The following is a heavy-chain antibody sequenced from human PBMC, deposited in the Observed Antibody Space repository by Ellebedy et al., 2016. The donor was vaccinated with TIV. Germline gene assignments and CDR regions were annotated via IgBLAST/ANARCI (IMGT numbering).Heavy chain of an antibody. D-gene: IGHD3-9*01. V-gene: IGHV3-30*03. CDR3: ARGRYYDLLTGYYLGLDY. Sequence: GESLKISCAASGFTFSSYSLNWVRQAPGKGLEWVAVISFDGTNKYYADSVKGRFTMSRDTSKNTLFLQMNSLRVEDTAVYHCARGRYYDLLTGYYLGLDYWGQGALVTVSS. CDR2: ISFDGTNK. J-gene: IGHJ4*02. CDR1: GFTFSSYS.